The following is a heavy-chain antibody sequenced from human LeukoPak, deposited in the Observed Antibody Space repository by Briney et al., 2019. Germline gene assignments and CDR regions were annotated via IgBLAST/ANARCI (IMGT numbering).Heavy chain of an antibody. V-gene: IGHV4-34*01. J-gene: IGHJ3*02. D-gene: IGHD4-17*01. Sequence: SETLSLTCAVYGGSFSGYYWSWIRQPPGKGLEWTGEINHSGSTNYNPSLKSRVTISVDTSKNQFSLKLSSVTAADTAVYYCARVTTVTEGAFDIWGQGTMVTVSS. CDR3: ARVTTVTEGAFDI. CDR1: GGSFSGYY. CDR2: INHSGST.